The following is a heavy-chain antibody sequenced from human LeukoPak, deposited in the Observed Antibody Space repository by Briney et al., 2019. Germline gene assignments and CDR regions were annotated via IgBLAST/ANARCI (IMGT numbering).Heavy chain of an antibody. V-gene: IGHV1-2*02. D-gene: IGHD4-17*01. J-gene: IGHJ4*02. CDR3: ARTTTVTSLFDY. Sequence: ASVKVSCKASGYTFTGYYLHWVRLAPGQGLEWLGWINPNSGGTNYAQKFQGRVTMTWDTSISTAYMEVSRLTSDDTAIYYCARTTTVTSLFDYWGQGTLVTVSS. CDR2: INPNSGGT. CDR1: GYTFTGYY.